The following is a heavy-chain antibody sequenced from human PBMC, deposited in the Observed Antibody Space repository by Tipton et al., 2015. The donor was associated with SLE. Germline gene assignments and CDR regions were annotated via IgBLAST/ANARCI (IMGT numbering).Heavy chain of an antibody. V-gene: IGHV3-21*03. D-gene: IGHD3-3*01. J-gene: IGHJ3*02. Sequence: SLRLSCAASGFTFTYYSVNWVRQAPGKGLEWVSSISSSSNYIYYADSVKGRFTISRDNAKNSLYLQMNSLRAEDTAVYYCARRHFGVVFISAFDIWGQGTMVTVSS. CDR1: GFTFTYYS. CDR2: ISSSSNYI. CDR3: ARRHFGVVFISAFDI.